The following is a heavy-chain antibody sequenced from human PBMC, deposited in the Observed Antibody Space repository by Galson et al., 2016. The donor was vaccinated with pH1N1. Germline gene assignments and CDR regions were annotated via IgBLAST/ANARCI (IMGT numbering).Heavy chain of an antibody. J-gene: IGHJ6*02. CDR2: ISYDGNNK. V-gene: IGHV3-30*03. CDR3: ARDRPQMLLRYFEWLLGDAMDV. CDR1: FTFSTYG. D-gene: IGHD3-9*01. Sequence: FTFSTYGMNWVRQAPGKGLEWVAVISYDGNNKYYVDSVKDRLTISRDNSRNTLYLQMTSLRAEDTAVYYCARDRPQMLLRYFEWLLGDAMDVWGQGTTVTVSS.